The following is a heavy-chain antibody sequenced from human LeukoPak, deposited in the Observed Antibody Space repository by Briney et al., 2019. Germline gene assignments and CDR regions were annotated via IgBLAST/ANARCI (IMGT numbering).Heavy chain of an antibody. D-gene: IGHD3-3*01. CDR1: GFTFSGYA. CDR3: ASKSRDKYYDFWSGYCNY. CDR2: INRSGGST. V-gene: IGHV3-23*01. Sequence: GGSLSLSCAASGFTFSGYAMSWLRQPPGKGLEWFADINRSGGSTYYADSVKGRFTISRDNSKNTLYLQMNSLRAEDTAVYHCASKSRDKYYDFWSGYCNYWGQGTLVTVSS. J-gene: IGHJ4*02.